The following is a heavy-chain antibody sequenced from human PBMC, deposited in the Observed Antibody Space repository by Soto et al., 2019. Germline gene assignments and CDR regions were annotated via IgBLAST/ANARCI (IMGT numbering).Heavy chain of an antibody. CDR1: GGSVSSGSYY. J-gene: IGHJ4*02. V-gene: IGHV4-61*01. CDR2: IYYSGST. Sequence: PSETLSLTCTVSGGSVSSGSYYWSWIRQPPGKGLEWIGYIYYSGSTNYNPSLKSRVTISVDTSKNQFSLKLSSVTAADTAVYYCARLRANWGSYYFDYWGQGTLVTVSS. CDR3: ARLRANWGSYYFDY. D-gene: IGHD7-27*01.